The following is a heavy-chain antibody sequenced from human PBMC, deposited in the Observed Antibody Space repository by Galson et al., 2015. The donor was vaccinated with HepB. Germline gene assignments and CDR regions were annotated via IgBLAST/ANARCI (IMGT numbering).Heavy chain of an antibody. D-gene: IGHD3-22*01. CDR2: IRSKPYGGTT. J-gene: IGHJ4*02. CDR1: GFTFSTYA. V-gene: IGHV3-49*04. CDR3: TRVSRNMYFDSSGIFDI. Sequence: SLRLSCAGTGFTFSTYALNWVRQAPGKGLEWVSLIRSKPYGGTTDSAASVTGRFTIPRDDSKSIAFLQMNSLRTDDTAVYYCTRVSRNMYFDSSGIFDIWGQGTLVTVSS.